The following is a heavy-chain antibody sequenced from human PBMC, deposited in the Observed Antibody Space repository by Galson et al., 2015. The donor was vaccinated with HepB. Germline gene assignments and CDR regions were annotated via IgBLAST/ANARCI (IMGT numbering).Heavy chain of an antibody. D-gene: IGHD3-22*01. Sequence: PALVKPTQTLTLTCTFSGFSLSTSGMCVSWIRQPPGKALEWLARIDWDDDKYYSTSLKTRLTISKDTSKNQVVLTMTNMDPVDTATYYCARIHYDSSGYYSPHFDYWGQGTLVTVSS. CDR2: IDWDDDK. CDR3: ARIHYDSSGYYSPHFDY. V-gene: IGHV2-70*11. CDR1: GFSLSTSGMC. J-gene: IGHJ4*02.